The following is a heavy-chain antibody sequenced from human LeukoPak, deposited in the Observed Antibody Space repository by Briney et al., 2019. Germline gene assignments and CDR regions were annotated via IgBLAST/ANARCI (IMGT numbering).Heavy chain of an antibody. D-gene: IGHD3-10*01. CDR1: GFTVSSNY. V-gene: IGHV3-66*01. CDR3: AREDPYGSGSYYNVFYSGFDY. J-gene: IGHJ4*02. CDR2: IYSGGST. Sequence: GGSLRLSCAASGFTVSSNYMSWVRQAPGKGLEWVSVIYSGGSTYYADSVKGRFTISRDNSKNTVYLQMNSLRAEDTAVYYCAREDPYGSGSYYNVFYSGFDYWGQGTLVTVSS.